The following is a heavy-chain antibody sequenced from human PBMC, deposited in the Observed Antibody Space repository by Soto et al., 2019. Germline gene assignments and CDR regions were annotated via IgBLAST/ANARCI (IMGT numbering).Heavy chain of an antibody. CDR3: ARDKYSSPNYGMDV. Sequence: XSVKVSCKASVYTFTCYYMHWVRQAPGQGLEWMGWINPNSGGTNYAQKFQGRVTMTRDTSISTAYMELSRLRSDDTAVYYCARDKYSSPNYGMDVWGQGTTVTVSS. D-gene: IGHD6-13*01. J-gene: IGHJ6*02. V-gene: IGHV1-2*02. CDR1: VYTFTCYY. CDR2: INPNSGGT.